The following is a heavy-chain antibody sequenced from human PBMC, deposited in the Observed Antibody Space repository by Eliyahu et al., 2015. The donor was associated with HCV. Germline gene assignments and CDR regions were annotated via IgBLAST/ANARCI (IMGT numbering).Heavy chain of an antibody. V-gene: IGHV3-30*03. D-gene: IGHD3-10*01. J-gene: IGHJ4*02. CDR1: GFTFSSYG. CDR3: AIPPQAHYYGSGSYSPLED. CDR2: ISYDGSHK. Sequence: QVQLVESGGGVVQPGRSLRLSCAASGFTFSSYGMHWVRQAPGKGLEWVAVISYDGSHKYYADSVKGRFTISRDTSKSTLYLQMNSLRVEDTAVYYCAIPPQAHYYGSGSYSPLEDWGQGTLVTVSS.